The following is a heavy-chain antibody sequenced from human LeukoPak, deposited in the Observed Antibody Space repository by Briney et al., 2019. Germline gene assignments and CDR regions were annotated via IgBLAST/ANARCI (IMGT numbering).Heavy chain of an antibody. CDR1: GYTFTGYY. CDR3: ARVGAPSPYYYGSSGYGGSYYFDY. CDR2: INPNSGGT. Sequence: ASVKVSCKASGYTFTGYYMHWVRQAPGQGLEWMGWINPNSGGTNYAQKFQGRVTMTRDTSISTAYMELSRLRSDDTAVYYCARVGAPSPYYYGSSGYGGSYYFDYWGQGTLVTVSS. V-gene: IGHV1-2*02. D-gene: IGHD3-22*01. J-gene: IGHJ4*02.